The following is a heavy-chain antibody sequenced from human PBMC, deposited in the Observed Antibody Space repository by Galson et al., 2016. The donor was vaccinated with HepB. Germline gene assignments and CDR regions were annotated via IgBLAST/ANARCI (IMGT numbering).Heavy chain of an antibody. CDR1: GFTFSSYG. D-gene: IGHD3-16*01. Sequence: SLRLSCAASGFTFSSYGMHWVRQAPGKGLVWVSRINSDGSSTNYADSVKGRFTISRDNAKNTLYLQMNSLRVDDTAVYYCAREGSGGFDHWGQGTLVTVSS. J-gene: IGHJ4*02. CDR3: AREGSGGFDH. V-gene: IGHV3-74*01. CDR2: INSDGSST.